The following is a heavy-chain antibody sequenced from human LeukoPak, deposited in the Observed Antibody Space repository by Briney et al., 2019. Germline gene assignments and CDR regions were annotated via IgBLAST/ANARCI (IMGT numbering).Heavy chain of an antibody. V-gene: IGHV3-30*18. CDR3: AKDLRISLTYYFDY. CDR2: ISYDGSSK. J-gene: IGHJ4*02. Sequence: GGSLRLSCAASGFTFSSYGMHWVRQAPGKGLEWVAVISYDGSSKYYADSVKGRFTISRDNSKNTLYLQMNSLRAEDTAVYYCAKDLRISLTYYFDYWGQGTLVTVSS. CDR1: GFTFSSYG.